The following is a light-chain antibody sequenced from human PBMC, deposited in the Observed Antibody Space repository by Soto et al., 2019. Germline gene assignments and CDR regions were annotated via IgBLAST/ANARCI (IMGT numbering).Light chain of an antibody. Sequence: QSALTQPASASGSPGQSITISCTGTSSDVGIYDSVSWYQQHPGKAPKLMIYEVSNRPSGVSNRFSGSKSGNTASLTISGLQAEDEADYYCSSYTSSTVVVFGGGTKLTVL. CDR2: EVS. CDR3: SSYTSSTVVV. CDR1: SSDVGIYDS. V-gene: IGLV2-14*01. J-gene: IGLJ2*01.